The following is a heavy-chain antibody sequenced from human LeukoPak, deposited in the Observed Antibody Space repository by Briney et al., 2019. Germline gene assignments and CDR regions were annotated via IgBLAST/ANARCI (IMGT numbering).Heavy chain of an antibody. CDR3: ARQDHGPDY. CDR2: INKDGSEK. V-gene: IGHV3-7*01. D-gene: IGHD1-14*01. Sequence: PGGSLRLSCSASGFTFSNHWMNWVRQAPGKGLEWVANINKDGSEKNYVDSVKGRFTIPRDNAKNSLYLQMNYLRPEDTAVYYCARQDHGPDYWGHGTLVTVSS. J-gene: IGHJ4*01. CDR1: GFTFSNHW.